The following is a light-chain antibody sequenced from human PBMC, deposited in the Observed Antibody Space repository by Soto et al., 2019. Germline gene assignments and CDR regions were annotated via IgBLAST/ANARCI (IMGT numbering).Light chain of an antibody. Sequence: EIVLTQSPPTLYFYPGQRATLSCRSSQSVSSYLAWYQQKPGQAPRLLIYDASNRATGIPARFSGSGSGTDFTLTISSLEPEDFAVYYCQQRSNWPPITFGQGTRLEV. CDR3: QQRSNWPPIT. J-gene: IGKJ5*01. V-gene: IGKV3-11*01. CDR2: DAS. CDR1: QSVSSY.